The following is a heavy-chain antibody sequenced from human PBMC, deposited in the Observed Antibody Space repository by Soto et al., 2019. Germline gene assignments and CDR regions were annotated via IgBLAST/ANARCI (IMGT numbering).Heavy chain of an antibody. D-gene: IGHD3-22*01. J-gene: IGHJ4*02. Sequence: QVQLVESGGGVVQPGRSLRLSCAASGFTFSSYGMHWVRQAPGKGLEWVAVISYDGSNKYYADSVKGRFTISRDNSKNTLYLQMNSLRAEDTAVYYCANVGLDYYDSSGYHDYWGQGTLVTVSS. CDR1: GFTFSSYG. CDR2: ISYDGSNK. CDR3: ANVGLDYYDSSGYHDY. V-gene: IGHV3-30*18.